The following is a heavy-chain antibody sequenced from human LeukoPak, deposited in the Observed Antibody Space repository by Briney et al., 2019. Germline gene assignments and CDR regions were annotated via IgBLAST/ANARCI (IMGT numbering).Heavy chain of an antibody. V-gene: IGHV4-59*13. CDR2: IHYSGRP. Sequence: SETLSLTCTVSGGSISSYYWTWIWQRPAKGLEWIEFIHYSGRPSYNPPLTSRVTISLDTSQNQSSLKMSSVTAADTAVYYCARNPSGSSRYDYWGQGTLVTVSS. D-gene: IGHD6-25*01. CDR1: GGSISSYY. J-gene: IGHJ4*02. CDR3: ARNPSGSSRYDY.